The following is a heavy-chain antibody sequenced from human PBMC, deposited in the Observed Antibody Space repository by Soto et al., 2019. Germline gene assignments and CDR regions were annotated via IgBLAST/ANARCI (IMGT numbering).Heavy chain of an antibody. Sequence: GGSLRLSCAASRFTFSSYAMSLVRQAPGKGLEWVSAISGSGGSTYYADSVKGRFTISRDNSKNTLYLQMNSLRAEDTAVYYCAKFFQSIYYYYMVVWGKGTTVTVSS. V-gene: IGHV3-23*01. CDR1: RFTFSSYA. D-gene: IGHD6-6*01. CDR2: ISGSGGST. J-gene: IGHJ6*03. CDR3: AKFFQSIYYYYMVV.